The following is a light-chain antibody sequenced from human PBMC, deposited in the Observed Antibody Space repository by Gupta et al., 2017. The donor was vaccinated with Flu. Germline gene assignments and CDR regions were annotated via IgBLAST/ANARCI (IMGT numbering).Light chain of an antibody. J-gene: IGKJ2*03. CDR3: QQDYSYPRS. CDR2: AAS. Sequence: IRMTQSPSSFSASKGDRVNITCRASQDISSYLAWYQQKPGKAPKVLIYAASTLQGGVPSRFSGSGSGTDFTLTISCLQSEDFATYYCQQDYSYPRSFGQGTKLEIE. CDR1: QDISSY. V-gene: IGKV1-8*01.